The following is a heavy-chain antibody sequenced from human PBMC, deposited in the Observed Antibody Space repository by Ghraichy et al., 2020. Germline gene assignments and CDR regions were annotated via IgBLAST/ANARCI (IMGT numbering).Heavy chain of an antibody. CDR2: ISRSSTTT. Sequence: LTCAASGFTFSSYTMNWVRQAPGKGLEWGSYISRSSTTTDYADSVKGRFTISRDNARNSLYLQMNSLRDEDTAVYYCARDVPCSGGSCFRYYFDYWGQGTLVTVSS. D-gene: IGHD2-15*01. V-gene: IGHV3-48*02. CDR1: GFTFSSYT. CDR3: ARDVPCSGGSCFRYYFDY. J-gene: IGHJ4*02.